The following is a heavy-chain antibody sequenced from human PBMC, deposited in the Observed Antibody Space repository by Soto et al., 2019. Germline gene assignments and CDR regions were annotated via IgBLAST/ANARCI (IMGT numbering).Heavy chain of an antibody. Sequence: QITLKESGPTLVKPTQTLTLTCTFSGFSLSTSGVGVCWIRQPPGKALEWLALIYWDDDKRYSPSLKSRLTITMDTSKNQVVLTMTNMDPVDTATYDGAHCELLDALDIWGQGTMVTVSS. CDR1: GFSLSTSGVG. V-gene: IGHV2-5*02. D-gene: IGHD2-21*01. J-gene: IGHJ3*02. CDR3: AHCELLDALDI. CDR2: IYWDDDK.